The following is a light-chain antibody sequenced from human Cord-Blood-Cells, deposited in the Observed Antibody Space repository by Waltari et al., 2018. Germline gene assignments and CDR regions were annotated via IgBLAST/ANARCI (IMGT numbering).Light chain of an antibody. V-gene: IGLV6-57*03. CDR3: QSYDSSNRV. CDR2: EDY. CDR1: SGSIASNY. J-gene: IGLJ3*02. Sequence: NFMLTQPHSVSESPGKTVTISCTRSSGSIASNYVQWYQQRPGSAPTTVIYEDYQRPSGVPVRFSGSIDSPSNSASLPSSELKAEDEADYYCQSYDSSNRVFGGGTKLTVL.